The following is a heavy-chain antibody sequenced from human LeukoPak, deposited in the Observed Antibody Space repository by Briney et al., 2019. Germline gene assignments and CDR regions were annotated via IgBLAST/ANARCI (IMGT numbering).Heavy chain of an antibody. CDR3: ARALQYQLLLGGDNWFDP. D-gene: IGHD2-2*01. V-gene: IGHV1-8*01. Sequence: GASVKVSCKASGYTFTSYDINWVRQATGQGLEWMGWMNPNSGNTGYAQKFQGRVTMTRNTSISTAYMELSSLRSEDTAVYYCARALQYQLLLGGDNWFDPWGQGTLVTVSS. J-gene: IGHJ5*02. CDR1: GYTFTSYD. CDR2: MNPNSGNT.